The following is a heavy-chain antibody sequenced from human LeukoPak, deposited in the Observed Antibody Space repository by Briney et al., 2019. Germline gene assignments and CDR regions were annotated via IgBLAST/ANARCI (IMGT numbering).Heavy chain of an antibody. V-gene: IGHV3-23*01. D-gene: IGHD6-19*01. CDR2: ISGSGGST. J-gene: IGHJ4*02. Sequence: GVALRLSCAASGFTFSSYAMSWVRQAPGKGLEWVSAISGSGGSTDYADSVKGRFTITRDNSKNTLYLQMNSLRAEDTAVYYCAKDGDRIAVAGLDYWGQGTLVTVSS. CDR1: GFTFSSYA. CDR3: AKDGDRIAVAGLDY.